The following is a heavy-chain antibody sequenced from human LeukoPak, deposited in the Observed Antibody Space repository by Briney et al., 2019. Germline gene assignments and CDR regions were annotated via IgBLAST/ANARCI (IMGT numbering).Heavy chain of an antibody. CDR3: TTAVGGTEDFDY. CDR2: IKKKTEGGTT. Sequence: GGSLRLSCAASGFTFRNAWMSWVRQAPGKGLEWVGRIKKKTEGGTTDYAAPVKGRFTISGDDSKNTLYLQMNSLKTEDTAVYYCTTAVGGTEDFDYWGQGTLVTVSS. CDR1: GFTFRNAW. D-gene: IGHD1-26*01. V-gene: IGHV3-15*01. J-gene: IGHJ4*02.